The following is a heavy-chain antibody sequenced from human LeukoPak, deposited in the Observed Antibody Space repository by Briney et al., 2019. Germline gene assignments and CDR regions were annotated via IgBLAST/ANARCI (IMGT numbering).Heavy chain of an antibody. CDR2: IYYSGST. CDR1: GDSISSYY. J-gene: IGHJ3*02. D-gene: IGHD3-22*01. Sequence: KSSETLSLTCTVSGDSISSYYWSWIRQPPGKGLEWIGYIYYSGSTNYNPSLKSRVTISVDTSKNQFALKLSSVTAADTAVYYCARGMWYYDSSGYHPGAFDIWGQGTMVTVSS. V-gene: IGHV4-59*01. CDR3: ARGMWYYDSSGYHPGAFDI.